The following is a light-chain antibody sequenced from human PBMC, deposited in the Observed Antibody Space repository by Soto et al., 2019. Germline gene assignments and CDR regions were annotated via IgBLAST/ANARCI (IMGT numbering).Light chain of an antibody. CDR2: DAS. CDR1: QSVGSY. J-gene: IGKJ5*01. V-gene: IGKV3-11*01. Sequence: EIVRTQSPATLSVSPGQRATLSCRASQSVGSYLAWYQQKPGQAPRLLIYDASNRATGIPARFSGSGSGTDFTLTISSLEPEDFALYYCQQRTDWPPATFGQGTRLEIK. CDR3: QQRTDWPPAT.